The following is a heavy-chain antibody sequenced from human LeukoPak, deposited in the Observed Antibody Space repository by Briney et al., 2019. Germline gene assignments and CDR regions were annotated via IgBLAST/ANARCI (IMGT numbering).Heavy chain of an antibody. V-gene: IGHV3-23*01. CDR3: AKVQKSGDYWDFFDY. J-gene: IGHJ4*02. CDR1: GFTFSSYV. Sequence: GGTLRLSCAVSGFTFSSYVMSWVRQAPGMGLEWVSTISGGGGKTYYSDAVRGRFTISRDSSKSMLYLHINSLRAEDTALYYCAKVQKSGDYWDFFDYWGQGTLVTVSS. CDR2: ISGGGGKT. D-gene: IGHD1-26*01.